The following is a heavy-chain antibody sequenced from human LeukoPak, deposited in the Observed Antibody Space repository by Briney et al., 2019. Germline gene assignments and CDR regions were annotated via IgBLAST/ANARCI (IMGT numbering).Heavy chain of an antibody. Sequence: SETLSLTCTVSGDSISSGSYYWVWIRQPPGKGLEWIGEINHSGSTNYNPSLKSRVTISVDTSKNQFSLKLSSVTAADTAVYYCARGRSVFPAYYYDKTHWFDPWGQGTLVTVSS. V-gene: IGHV4-39*07. CDR3: ARGRSVFPAYYYDKTHWFDP. D-gene: IGHD3-22*01. CDR2: INHSGST. CDR1: GDSISSGSYY. J-gene: IGHJ5*02.